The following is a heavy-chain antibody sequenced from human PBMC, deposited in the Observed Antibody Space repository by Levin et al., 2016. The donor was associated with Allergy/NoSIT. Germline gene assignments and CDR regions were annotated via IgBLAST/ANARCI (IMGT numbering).Heavy chain of an antibody. Sequence: SVKVSCKASGGTFSSYAISWVRQAPGQGLEWMGRIIPILGIANYAQKFQGRVTITADKSTSTAYMELSSLRSEDTAVYYCARVHSSGYLLGYWGQGTLVTVSS. D-gene: IGHD3-22*01. V-gene: IGHV1-69*04. J-gene: IGHJ4*02. CDR3: ARVHSSGYLLGY. CDR1: GGTFSSYA. CDR2: IIPILGIA.